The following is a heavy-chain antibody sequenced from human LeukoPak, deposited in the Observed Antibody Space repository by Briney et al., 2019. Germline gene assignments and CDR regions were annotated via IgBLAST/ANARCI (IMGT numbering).Heavy chain of an antibody. D-gene: IGHD6-19*01. J-gene: IGHJ4*02. Sequence: GGSLRLSCAASGFTFSSYWMSWVRQAPGKGLEWVANIKQDGSEKYYVDSVKGRFTISRDNAKNSLYLQMNSLRAEDTAVYYCARGASGWYWWLDYWGQGTLVTVSS. CDR1: GFTFSSYW. CDR2: IKQDGSEK. V-gene: IGHV3-7*01. CDR3: ARGASGWYWWLDY.